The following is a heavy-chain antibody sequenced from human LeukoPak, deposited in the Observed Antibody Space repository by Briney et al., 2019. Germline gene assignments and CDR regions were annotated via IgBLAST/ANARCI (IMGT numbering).Heavy chain of an antibody. CDR1: GFTFSSYG. D-gene: IGHD3-3*01. CDR3: ARDFTPEWFDIH. Sequence: GRSLRLSCAASGFTFSSYGMHRVRQAPGKGLEWVAVISYDGSNKYYADSVKGRFTISRDNSKNTLYLQMNSLRAEDTAVYYCARDFTPEWFDIHWGQGTLVTVSS. V-gene: IGHV3-30*03. J-gene: IGHJ4*02. CDR2: ISYDGSNK.